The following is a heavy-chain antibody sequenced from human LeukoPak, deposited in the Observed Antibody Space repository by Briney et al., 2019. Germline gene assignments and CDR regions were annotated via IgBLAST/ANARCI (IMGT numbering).Heavy chain of an antibody. CDR3: AKDRYGLMVRGVIIYY. Sequence: GGSLRLSCAASGFTFSSYGMHWVRQAPGKGLEWVAVISYDGSNKYYADSVKGRFTISRDNSKNTLYLQMNSLRAEDTAVYYCAKDRYGLMVRGVIIYYWGQGTLVTVSS. D-gene: IGHD3-10*01. V-gene: IGHV3-30*18. CDR2: ISYDGSNK. CDR1: GFTFSSYG. J-gene: IGHJ4*02.